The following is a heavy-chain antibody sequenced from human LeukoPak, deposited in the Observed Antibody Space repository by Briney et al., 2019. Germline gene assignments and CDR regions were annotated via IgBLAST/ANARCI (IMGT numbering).Heavy chain of an antibody. D-gene: IGHD2-2*02. CDR2: IIPIVDVP. V-gene: IGHV1-69*04. CDR3: ARAMDPDSTSWYKPNDAFDV. Sequence: SVKVSCKTSGGTFSYNAINWVRQAPGQGLEWMGRIIPIVDVPNYAQEFQGRVTITADKSTSTAYMELNSLISDDTAVYYCARAMDPDSTSWYKPNDAFDVWGQGTMVTVSS. CDR1: GGTFSYNA. J-gene: IGHJ3*01.